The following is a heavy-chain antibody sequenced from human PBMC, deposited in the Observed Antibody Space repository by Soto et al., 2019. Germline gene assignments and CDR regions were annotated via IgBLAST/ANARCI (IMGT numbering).Heavy chain of an antibody. V-gene: IGHV3-30*18. J-gene: IGHJ6*02. CDR1: GFTFSSYG. CDR2: ISYDGSNK. CDR3: AKNGPDPLAYYYGMDV. Sequence: GGSLRLSCAASGFTFSSYGMHWVRQAPGKGLEWVAVISYDGSNKYYADSVKGRFTISRDNSKNTLYLQMNSLRAEDTAVYYCAKNGPDPLAYYYGMDVWGQGTTVTVSS.